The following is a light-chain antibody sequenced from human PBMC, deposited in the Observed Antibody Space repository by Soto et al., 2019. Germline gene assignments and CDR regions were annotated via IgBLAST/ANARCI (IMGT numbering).Light chain of an antibody. CDR2: GAS. Sequence: EIVMTQSPATLSVSPGERATLSCRASQSVSSNLAWYQQKPGQAPRLLIYGASTRATGIPARFSGRGSGTEFTLTISSLQSEDFAVYYCQQYNNWHPITFGQGTRLEIK. CDR1: QSVSSN. CDR3: QQYNNWHPIT. V-gene: IGKV3-15*01. J-gene: IGKJ5*01.